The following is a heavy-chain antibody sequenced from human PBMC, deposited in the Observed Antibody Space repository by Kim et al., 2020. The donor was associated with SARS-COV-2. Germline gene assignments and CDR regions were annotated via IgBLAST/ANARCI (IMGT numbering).Heavy chain of an antibody. Sequence: ASVKVSCKASAYTFTNYNIHWVRQAPGQRLEWMGWIIGGNGNTKYSQNFQGRVTITRDTAATTSYMELASLRFEDTAIYYCAKGGGSAWYYAMDVWGQGTTVTVSS. D-gene: IGHD3-16*01. V-gene: IGHV1-3*01. J-gene: IGHJ6*02. CDR2: IIGGNGNT. CDR1: AYTFTNYN. CDR3: AKGGGSAWYYAMDV.